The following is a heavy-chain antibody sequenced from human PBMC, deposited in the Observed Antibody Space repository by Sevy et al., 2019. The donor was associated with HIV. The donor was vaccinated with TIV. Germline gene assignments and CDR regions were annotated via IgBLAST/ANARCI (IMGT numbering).Heavy chain of an antibody. CDR1: GFTFSKYS. CDR3: AREGCTKPHDY. CDR2: LSFGCGEI. D-gene: IGHD2-8*01. V-gene: IGHV3-23*01. Sequence: GGSLRLSCAASGFTFSKYSMSWVRQPPGKGLEWVSTLSFGCGEINYADSVKRRFTISKDNSKSSVYLQMNNLTPEDTAVYYCAREGCTKPHDYWGQGTLVTVSS. J-gene: IGHJ4*02.